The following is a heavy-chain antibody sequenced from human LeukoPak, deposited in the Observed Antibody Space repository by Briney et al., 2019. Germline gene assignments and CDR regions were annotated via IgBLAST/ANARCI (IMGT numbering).Heavy chain of an antibody. CDR2: ISSSGSTI. V-gene: IGHV3-48*03. D-gene: IGHD3-10*01. Sequence: GSLRLSCAASGFTFSSYEMNWGRQAPGKGLEWVSYISSSGSTIYYADSVKGRFTISRDNAKNSLHLQMNSLRAEDTAVYYCARADVLLWFGERILRGYYYGMDVWGKGTTVTVSS. CDR1: GFTFSSYE. CDR3: ARADVLLWFGERILRGYYYGMDV. J-gene: IGHJ6*04.